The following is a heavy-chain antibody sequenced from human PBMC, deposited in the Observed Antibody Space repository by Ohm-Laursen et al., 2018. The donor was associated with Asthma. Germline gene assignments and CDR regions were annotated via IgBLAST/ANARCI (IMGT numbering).Heavy chain of an antibody. D-gene: IGHD6-13*01. CDR2: ISGSGGST. CDR3: AKDRSIAAAGSR. Sequence: SLRLSCSASGFTFSSYAMSWVRQAPGKGLEWVSAISGSGGSTYYADSVKGRFTISRDNSKNTLYLQMNSLRAEDTAVYYCAKDRSIAAAGSRWGQGTLVTVSS. J-gene: IGHJ4*02. V-gene: IGHV3-23*01. CDR1: GFTFSSYA.